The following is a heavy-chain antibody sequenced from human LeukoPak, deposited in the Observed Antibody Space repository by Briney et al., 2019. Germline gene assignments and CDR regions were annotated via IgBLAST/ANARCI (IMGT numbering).Heavy chain of an antibody. CDR3: TRDVSSTPNWGFDY. CDR2: INANSGGT. Sequence: GASVKVSCKTSGYTFADYFIHWVRQAPGQGLEYMGRINANSGGTEYQQKFQGRVTMTRDMSISTAYVEINWLISDDTAIYYCTRDVSSTPNWGFDYWGQGTTVTVSS. CDR1: GYTFADYF. J-gene: IGHJ4*02. V-gene: IGHV1-2*06. D-gene: IGHD7-27*01.